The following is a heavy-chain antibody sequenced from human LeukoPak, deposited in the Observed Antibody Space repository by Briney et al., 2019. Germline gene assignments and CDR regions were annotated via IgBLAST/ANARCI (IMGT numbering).Heavy chain of an antibody. CDR1: GFTFNSYA. Sequence: PGGSLRLSCAASGFTFNSYAMHWVRQAPGKGLEWVAVISSDGSNNYYADSVKGRFTISRNNSKNTLFLLMNGLRAEDTAVYYCAKVSSDFWGSYTFDHWGQGTPVTVSS. CDR3: AKVSSDFWGSYTFDH. J-gene: IGHJ4*02. CDR2: ISSDGSNN. V-gene: IGHV3-30-3*01. D-gene: IGHD3-3*01.